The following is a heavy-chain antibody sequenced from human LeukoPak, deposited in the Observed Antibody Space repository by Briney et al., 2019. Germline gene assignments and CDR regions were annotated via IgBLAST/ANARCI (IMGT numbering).Heavy chain of an antibody. CDR2: IYYSGTT. J-gene: IGHJ5*02. CDR3: ARLLGESGAAGRFDP. V-gene: IGHV4-59*08. Sequence: KASETLSLTCSVSGGSISSYYWSWIRQPPGKGLEWIGNIYYSGTTNYNPSPKSRVTISVDKSKNHFSLNLSSVTAADTAVYYCARLLGESGAAGRFDPWGQGTLVTVSS. CDR1: GGSISSYY. D-gene: IGHD5-12*01.